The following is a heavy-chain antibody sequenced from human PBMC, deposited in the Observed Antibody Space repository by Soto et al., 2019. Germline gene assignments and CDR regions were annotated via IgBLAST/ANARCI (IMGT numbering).Heavy chain of an antibody. CDR2: ISGSGSTT. CDR1: GFNFRSYA. D-gene: IGHD6-19*01. CDR3: AKGLAAMAVAGTGPFDF. V-gene: IGHV3-23*01. J-gene: IGHJ4*02. Sequence: EVQLLESGGNLVQPGGSLRLSCAASGFNFRSYAMSWVRQAPGKGLEWLSAISGSGSTTYFADSVKGRFNSSRDNSKNILYLQMTDLRAEDTGVYFCAKGLAAMAVAGTGPFDFWGQGNLVTVSS.